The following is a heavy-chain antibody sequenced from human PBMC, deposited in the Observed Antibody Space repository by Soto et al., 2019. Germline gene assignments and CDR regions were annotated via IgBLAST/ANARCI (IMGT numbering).Heavy chain of an antibody. V-gene: IGHV3-9*01. J-gene: IGHJ4*02. CDR1: GFTFDDYA. Sequence: EVQLVESGGGLVQPGRSLRLSCAASGFTFDDYAMHWVRQAPGKGLEWVSGISWNSGSVGYADSVKGRFTISRDNASHSLYLQMTSLGAEDTALYYCAKVSSVTFDYWGQGTLVTVSS. CDR3: AKVSSVTFDY. CDR2: ISWNSGSV.